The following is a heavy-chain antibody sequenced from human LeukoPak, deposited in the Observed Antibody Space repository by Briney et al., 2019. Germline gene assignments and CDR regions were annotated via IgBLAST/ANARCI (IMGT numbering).Heavy chain of an antibody. J-gene: IGHJ4*02. CDR2: IRSSTTYV. CDR1: GFTFSNYN. Sequence: GGSLRLSCAASGFTFSNYNMNWVPQAPGKGLEWVSSIRSSTTYVYYADSVKGRFTISRDNAKNSLYLQMNSLRAEDTAVYYCARDSLTMIVGRQKRGLDYWGQGTLVTVSS. V-gene: IGHV3-21*01. D-gene: IGHD3-22*01. CDR3: ARDSLTMIVGRQKRGLDY.